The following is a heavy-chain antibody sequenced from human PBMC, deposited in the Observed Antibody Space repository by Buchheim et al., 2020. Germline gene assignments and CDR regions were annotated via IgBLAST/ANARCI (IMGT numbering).Heavy chain of an antibody. Sequence: QVQLVESEGGVVQPGRSLRLSCTASGFTFISYGMHWVRQAPGKGLEWVAVISNDGSNKYYADSVKGRFTISRDNSKNTLYLQMNSLRAEDTAVYYCAKPRRGGYYYYGMNVWGQGTT. D-gene: IGHD3-10*01. V-gene: IGHV3-30*18. J-gene: IGHJ6*02. CDR3: AKPRRGGYYYYGMNV. CDR1: GFTFISYG. CDR2: ISNDGSNK.